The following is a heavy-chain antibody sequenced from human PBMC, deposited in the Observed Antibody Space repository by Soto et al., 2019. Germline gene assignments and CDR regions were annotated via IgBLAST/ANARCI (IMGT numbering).Heavy chain of an antibody. CDR2: INSVGSST. D-gene: IGHD2-15*01. CDR3: ASVYCSGRSCYHIDQ. J-gene: IGHJ4*02. Sequence: GGSLRLSCAASGFTFSSYWMHWVRQAPGKGLVWVSRINSVGSSTSYADSVKGRFTISRDNAKNTLYLQMNSVRAEDTAVYYCASVYCSGRSCYHIDQSGQATPVSVSS. V-gene: IGHV3-74*01. CDR1: GFTFSSYW.